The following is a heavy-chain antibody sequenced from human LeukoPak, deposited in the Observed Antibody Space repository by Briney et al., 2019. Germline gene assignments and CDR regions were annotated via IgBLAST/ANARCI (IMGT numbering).Heavy chain of an antibody. Sequence: SETLSLTCTVSGGSISSYYWSWIRQPAGKGLEWIGRIYTSGSTNYNPSLKSRVTMSVDTSKNQFSLQLNSVTPEDTAVYYCARDGYNPFDYWGQGTLVTVSS. CDR1: GGSISSYY. J-gene: IGHJ4*02. D-gene: IGHD5-24*01. CDR2: IYTSGST. CDR3: ARDGYNPFDY. V-gene: IGHV4-4*07.